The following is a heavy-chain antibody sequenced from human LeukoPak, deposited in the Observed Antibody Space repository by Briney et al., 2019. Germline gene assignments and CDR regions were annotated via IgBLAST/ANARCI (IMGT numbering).Heavy chain of an antibody. V-gene: IGHV4-61*02. D-gene: IGHD4-17*01. J-gene: IGHJ4*02. CDR2: SYTDGST. Sequence: SETLSLTCTVSGGSISSGSYYWSWIRQPAGKGLEWIGRSYTDGSTNYNPSLKSRVTISVDTSKNQFSLKLSSVTAADTAVYYCARDYGDYIFDYWGQGTLVTVSS. CDR3: ARDYGDYIFDY. CDR1: GGSISSGSYY.